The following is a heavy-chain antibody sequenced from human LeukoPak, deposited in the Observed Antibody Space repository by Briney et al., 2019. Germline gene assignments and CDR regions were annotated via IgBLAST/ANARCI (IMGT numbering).Heavy chain of an antibody. CDR2: INPNSGGT. D-gene: IGHD3-3*01. Sequence: ASVKVSCKASGYTFTGYYMHWVRQAPGQGLEWMGWINPNSGGTNYAQKFQGRVTMTRDTSISTAYMELSRLRSDDTAVYYCARGGDYDSWSGYYYYFDYWGQGTLVTVSS. V-gene: IGHV1-2*02. CDR3: ARGGDYDSWSGYYYYFDY. CDR1: GYTFTGYY. J-gene: IGHJ4*02.